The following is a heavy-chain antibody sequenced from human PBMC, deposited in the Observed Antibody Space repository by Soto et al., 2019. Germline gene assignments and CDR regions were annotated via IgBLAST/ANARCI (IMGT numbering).Heavy chain of an antibody. CDR2: IYPGDSDT. V-gene: IGHV5-51*01. D-gene: IGHD2-21*01. Sequence: LKLSCQASGYSFTYYWLGLVRQMPGKGLEWMGIIYPGDSDTRYSPSFQGQVTISADKSINTAYLQWNSLKASDTAMYYCARMGDQASDGPLWFNFYKGLVDWGQGSTVTVSS. J-gene: IGHJ6*01. CDR1: GYSFTYYW. CDR3: ARMGDQASDGPLWFNFYKGLVD.